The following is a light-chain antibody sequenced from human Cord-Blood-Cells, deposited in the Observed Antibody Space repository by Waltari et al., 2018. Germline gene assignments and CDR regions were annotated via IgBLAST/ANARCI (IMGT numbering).Light chain of an antibody. Sequence: QSMLTQPPSVSGAPGQRVTISCTGSSSNIGAGYDVHWYQQLPGTAPKLLIYGNSNRPSGCPDRFSGSKSGTSASLAITGLQAEDEADYYCQSYDSSLSGSVFGGGTKLTVL. CDR2: GNS. CDR3: QSYDSSLSGSV. J-gene: IGLJ2*01. CDR1: SSNIGAGYD. V-gene: IGLV1-40*01.